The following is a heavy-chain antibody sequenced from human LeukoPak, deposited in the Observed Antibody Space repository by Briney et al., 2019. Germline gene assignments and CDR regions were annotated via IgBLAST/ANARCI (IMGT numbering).Heavy chain of an antibody. CDR2: INHSGST. CDR3: ARVTTMVRGVPFDY. V-gene: IGHV4-34*01. Sequence: SETLSLTCAVYGGSFSGYYWSWIRQPPGKGLEWIEEINHSGSTNYNPSLKSRVTISVDTSKNQFSLKLSSVTAADTAVYYCARVTTMVRGVPFDYWGQGTLVTVSS. J-gene: IGHJ4*02. D-gene: IGHD3-10*01. CDR1: GGSFSGYY.